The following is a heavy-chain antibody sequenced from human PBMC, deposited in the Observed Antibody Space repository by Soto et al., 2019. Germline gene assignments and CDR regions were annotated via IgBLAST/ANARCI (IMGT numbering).Heavy chain of an antibody. CDR2: ISAYNGNT. Sequence: ASVTVSCKASGYTFTSYGISWVRQAPGQGLEWMGWISAYNGNTNYAQKLQVRVTMTTDTSTSTAYMELRSLRSDDTAVYSCSREGTQNWNWLDPWGEGTLVTLSS. CDR3: SREGTQNWNWLDP. CDR1: GYTFTSYG. V-gene: IGHV1-18*01. D-gene: IGHD1-1*01. J-gene: IGHJ5*02.